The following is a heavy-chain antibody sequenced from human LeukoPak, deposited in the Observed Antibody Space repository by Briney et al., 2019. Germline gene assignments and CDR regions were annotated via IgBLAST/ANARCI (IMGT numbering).Heavy chain of an antibody. CDR3: ARREIGGDRSSLSMS. D-gene: IGHD6-13*01. Sequence: GESLKISCKGSGYYFNNYWITWVRQVPGKGLEWMGIIYPDDSQTRYSPSFQGQVTISADKSIRTAYLQWRSLKASDTAMYYCARREIGGDRSSLSMSWGQGTLVTVSS. V-gene: IGHV5-51*01. J-gene: IGHJ1*01. CDR1: GYYFNNYW. CDR2: IYPDDSQT.